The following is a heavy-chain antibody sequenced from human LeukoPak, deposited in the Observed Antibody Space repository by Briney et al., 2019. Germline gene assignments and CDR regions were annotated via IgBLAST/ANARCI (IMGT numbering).Heavy chain of an antibody. CDR2: IDTAGDT. V-gene: IGHV3-13*01. CDR1: GFTFSDYD. CDR3: AREAYYHDSSGYRSYYFDY. Sequence: PGGSLRLSCTASGFTFSDYDIHWVRQATGKGLEWVSAIDTAGDTYYADSVKGRFTISRENAKNSFYLQMNSLRAGDTAVYYCAREAYYHDSSGYRSYYFDYWGPGTLVTVSS. J-gene: IGHJ4*02. D-gene: IGHD3-22*01.